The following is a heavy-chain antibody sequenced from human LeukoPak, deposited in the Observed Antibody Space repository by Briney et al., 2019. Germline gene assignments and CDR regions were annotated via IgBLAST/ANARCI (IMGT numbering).Heavy chain of an antibody. Sequence: ASVKVSCKASGYTFTSYYMHWVRQAPGQGLEWMGIINPNGGSTSYAQKFQGRVTMTRDTSISTAYMELSRLRSDDTAVYYCARGVGWDYFDYWGQGTLVTVSS. CDR1: GYTFTSYY. D-gene: IGHD2-2*01. J-gene: IGHJ4*02. V-gene: IGHV1-46*01. CDR2: INPNGGST. CDR3: ARGVGWDYFDY.